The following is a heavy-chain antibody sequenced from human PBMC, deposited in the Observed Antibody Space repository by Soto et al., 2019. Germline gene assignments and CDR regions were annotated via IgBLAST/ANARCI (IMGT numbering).Heavy chain of an antibody. D-gene: IGHD1-26*01. Sequence: MQLVQSGPELKKPGTSVKVSCNASGFTFSTSAVQWVRQARGQRPEWMGWIVGGSGNTNYAQNSQERVIITRDMSTSTVYMELSSLRSDDTAVYFCAARRSGLYAMDVWGQGTTVTVSS. CDR1: GFTFSTSA. J-gene: IGHJ6*02. CDR3: AARRSGLYAMDV. V-gene: IGHV1-58*01. CDR2: IVGGSGNT.